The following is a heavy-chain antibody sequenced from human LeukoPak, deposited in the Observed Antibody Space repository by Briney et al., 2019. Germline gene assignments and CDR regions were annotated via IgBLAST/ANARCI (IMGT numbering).Heavy chain of an antibody. Sequence: SQTLSLTCAISGGSVSSNSVTGNWIRQSPSRGLEWLGRTYYRSTWYNDYAVSVRGRITVNPDTSKNQFSLPLTSVTPEDTAVYYCARRLTQYDCFDPWGQGILVTVSS. CDR3: ARRLTQYDCFDP. CDR2: TYYRSTWYN. D-gene: IGHD2-2*01. CDR1: GGSVSSNSVT. J-gene: IGHJ5*02. V-gene: IGHV6-1*01.